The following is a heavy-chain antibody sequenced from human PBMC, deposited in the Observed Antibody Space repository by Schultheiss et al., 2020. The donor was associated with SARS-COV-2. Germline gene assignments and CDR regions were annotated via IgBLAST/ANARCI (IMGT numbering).Heavy chain of an antibody. Sequence: ASVKVSCKASGGTFSSYAISWVRQAPGQGLEWMGWISAYNGNTNYAQKLQGRVTMTTDTSTSTAYMELRSLRSDDTAVYYCARTVSRGYCSSTSCHAFDIWGQGTMVTVSS. D-gene: IGHD2-2*01. CDR3: ARTVSRGYCSSTSCHAFDI. CDR2: ISAYNGNT. CDR1: GGTFSSYA. J-gene: IGHJ3*02. V-gene: IGHV1-18*01.